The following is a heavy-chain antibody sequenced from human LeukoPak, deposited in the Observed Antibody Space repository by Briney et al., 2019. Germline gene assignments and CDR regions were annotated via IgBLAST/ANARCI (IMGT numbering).Heavy chain of an antibody. D-gene: IGHD4-17*01. J-gene: IGHJ5*02. Sequence: GGSLRLSCTASGFTFNSYWMHWIRQSPGKGLEWVSRISTDASSRSYADSVKGRFTISRDNAKNTLYMEMGSLRVEDTAVYYCVRDHSTLTRNWFDPWGQGTLVTVSS. CDR3: VRDHSTLTRNWFDP. V-gene: IGHV3-74*01. CDR1: GFTFNSYW. CDR2: ISTDASSR.